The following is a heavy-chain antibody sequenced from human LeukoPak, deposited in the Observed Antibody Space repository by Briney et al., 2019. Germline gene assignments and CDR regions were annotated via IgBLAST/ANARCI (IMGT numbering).Heavy chain of an antibody. Sequence: PGGSLRLSCAASGFTFSSYAMSWVRQAPGKGLEWVSAISGSGGSTYCADSVKGRFTISRDSSKNTLYLQMNSLRAEDTAVYYCAKGRGTMVRGVISVTFDYWGQGTLVTVSS. CDR2: ISGSGGST. J-gene: IGHJ4*02. CDR3: AKGRGTMVRGVISVTFDY. CDR1: GFTFSSYA. V-gene: IGHV3-23*01. D-gene: IGHD3-10*01.